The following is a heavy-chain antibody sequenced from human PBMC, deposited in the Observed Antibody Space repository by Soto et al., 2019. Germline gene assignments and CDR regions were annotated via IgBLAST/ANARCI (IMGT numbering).Heavy chain of an antibody. CDR3: ARDLLEPTKPHYYFDY. CDR2: IIPIFGTA. Sequence: QVQLVQSGAEVKKPGSSVKVSCKASGGTFSSYAISWVRQAPGQGLEWMGGIIPIFGTANYAQKFQGRVTITRDTSASTAYMELSSLRSEDTAVYYCARDLLEPTKPHYYFDYWGQGTLVTVSS. V-gene: IGHV1-69*06. D-gene: IGHD1-1*01. CDR1: GGTFSSYA. J-gene: IGHJ4*02.